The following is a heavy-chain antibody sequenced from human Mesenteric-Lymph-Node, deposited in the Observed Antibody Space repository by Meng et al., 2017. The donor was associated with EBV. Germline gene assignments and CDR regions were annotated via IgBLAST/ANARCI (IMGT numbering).Heavy chain of an antibody. Sequence: QITLKESGPALVKAXXXXTLXXPXSGFSLTTSGVGVGWIRQSPGKAPEWLALIYWDDDERYSPSLRSRLTISKDTSKNQVVLTMTYMDPVDTATYYCAHQDGYNSIGYLDYWGQGSLVTVSS. CDR1: GFSLTTSGVG. V-gene: IGHV2-5*02. J-gene: IGHJ4*02. CDR3: AHQDGYNSIGYLDY. CDR2: IYWDDDE. D-gene: IGHD5-24*01.